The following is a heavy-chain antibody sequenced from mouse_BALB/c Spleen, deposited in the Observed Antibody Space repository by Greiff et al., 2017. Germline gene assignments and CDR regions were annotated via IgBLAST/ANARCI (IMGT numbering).Heavy chain of an antibody. CDR3: AGITTVVATNFDV. Sequence: VQLKESGAELVRSGASVKLSCTASGFNIKDYYMHWVKQRPEQGLEWIGWIDPENGDTEYAPKFQGKATMTADTSSNTAYLQLSSLTSEDTAVYYCAGITTVVATNFDVWGAGTTVTVSS. V-gene: IGHV14-4*02. D-gene: IGHD1-1*01. CDR1: GFNIKDYY. CDR2: IDPENGDT. J-gene: IGHJ1*01.